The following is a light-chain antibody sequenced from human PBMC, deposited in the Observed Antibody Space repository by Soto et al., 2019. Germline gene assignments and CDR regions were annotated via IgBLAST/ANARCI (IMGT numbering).Light chain of an antibody. CDR2: DVT. CDR1: SSDVGGYNY. Sequence: QSALTQPASVSGSPGQSITISCTGTSSDVGGYNYVSWYQQHPVKAPKLMIYDVTNRPSGVSDRFSGYKSGNTASLTISGLQAEDEADYYCNSYTSSSTPYVFGTGTKLTVL. J-gene: IGLJ1*01. V-gene: IGLV2-14*01. CDR3: NSYTSSSTPYV.